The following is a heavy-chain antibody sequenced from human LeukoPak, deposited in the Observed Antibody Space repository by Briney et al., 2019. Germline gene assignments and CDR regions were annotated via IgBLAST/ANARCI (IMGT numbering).Heavy chain of an antibody. D-gene: IGHD6-19*01. CDR2: INPNSGGT. CDR3: AREAPWGIAVACEFDY. V-gene: IGHV1-2*02. Sequence: ASVKVSCKASGYPFTGYYMHWVRQAPGQGLEWMGWINPNSGGTNYAQKFQGRVTMTRDTSISTAYMELSGLRTDDTAVYYCAREAPWGIAVACEFDYWGQGTLVTVSS. CDR1: GYPFTGYY. J-gene: IGHJ4*02.